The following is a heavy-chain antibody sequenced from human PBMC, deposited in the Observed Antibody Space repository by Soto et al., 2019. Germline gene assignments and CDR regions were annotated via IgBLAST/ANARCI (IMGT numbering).Heavy chain of an antibody. Sequence: PGGSLRLSCAASGFTFSSYSMNWVRQAPGKGLEWVSSISSSSSYIYYADSVKGRFTISRDNAKNSLYLQMNSLRAEDTAVYYCARASYYDFWSGPLGYYYGMDVWGKGTTVTVSS. J-gene: IGHJ6*04. CDR1: GFTFSSYS. V-gene: IGHV3-21*01. CDR3: ARASYYDFWSGPLGYYYGMDV. D-gene: IGHD3-3*01. CDR2: ISSSSSYI.